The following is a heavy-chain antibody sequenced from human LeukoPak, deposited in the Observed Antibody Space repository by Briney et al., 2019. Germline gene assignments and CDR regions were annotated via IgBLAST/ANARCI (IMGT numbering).Heavy chain of an antibody. V-gene: IGHV3-23*01. J-gene: IGHJ4*02. D-gene: IGHD3-10*01. CDR1: GFTFSSYA. CDR2: ISGSGGST. Sequence: GGSLRLSCAASGFTFSSYAMSWVRQAPGKGLEWVSGISGSGGSTYYADSVKGRFTISRDNSKNTLYLQIYNLRAEDTAVYYCARDQYGSGSYFLDYWGQGTLVTISS. CDR3: ARDQYGSGSYFLDY.